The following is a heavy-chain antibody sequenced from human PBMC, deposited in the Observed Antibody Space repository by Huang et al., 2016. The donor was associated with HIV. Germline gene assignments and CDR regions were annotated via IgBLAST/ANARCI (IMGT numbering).Heavy chain of an antibody. CDR1: GWSFSGYK. Sequence: QVRLEQWGAGLLKPSETLSLTCAVYGWSFSGYKWTWIRPSPGKGLECIGEINHVGSAHDNPSLKTRVTIPWYMSNNKFSLKMTSRTVADTAVYFCARGLRFCRGGDCFPTHFQHWSQG. V-gene: IGHV4-34*02. CDR2: INHVGSA. D-gene: IGHD2-21*02. CDR3: ARGLRFCRGGDCFPTHFQH. J-gene: IGHJ1*01.